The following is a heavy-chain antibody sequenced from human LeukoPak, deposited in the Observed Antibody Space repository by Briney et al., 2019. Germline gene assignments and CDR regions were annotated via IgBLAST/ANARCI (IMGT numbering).Heavy chain of an antibody. D-gene: IGHD1-14*01. V-gene: IGHV3-30-3*01. Sequence: GRSLRLSCAASGFTFSSYSIHWVRQGPGKGLEWVAVISYDGNTKYYADSVKGRFTISRDNSKNTLYLQMNSLRAEDTAVYYCTREITFGVFDVWGQGTVVTVSS. J-gene: IGHJ3*01. CDR1: GFTFSSYS. CDR3: TREITFGVFDV. CDR2: ISYDGNTK.